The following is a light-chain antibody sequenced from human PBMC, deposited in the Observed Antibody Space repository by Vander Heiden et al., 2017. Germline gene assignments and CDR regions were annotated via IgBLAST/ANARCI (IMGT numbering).Light chain of an antibody. V-gene: IGLV2-14*01. CDR1: SSDVGGYNY. CDR2: DVS. J-gene: IGLJ2*01. CDR3: SPYTSSSVV. Sequence: QSALTQPASVSGSPGQSITISCTGTSSDVGGYNYVSWYQQHPGNAPKLMIYDVSNRPSGVSNRFSGSKSGNTASLTISGLQAEDEADYYCSPYTSSSVVFGGGTKLTVL.